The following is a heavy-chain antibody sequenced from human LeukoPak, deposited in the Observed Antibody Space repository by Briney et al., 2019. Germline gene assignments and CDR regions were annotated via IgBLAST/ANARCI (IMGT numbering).Heavy chain of an antibody. V-gene: IGHV3-13*04. D-gene: IGHD1-26*01. CDR1: GFTFSTYD. J-gene: IGHJ4*02. CDR3: ARGRSGSYFDS. CDR2: ISTTDDT. Sequence: PGGSLRLSCAASGFTFSTYDMHWVRQATGKGLEWVSAISTTDDTYYPGSVKGRFTISRENAKSSSYLQMNSLRAEDTAVYYCARGRSGSYFDSWGQGTLVAVSS.